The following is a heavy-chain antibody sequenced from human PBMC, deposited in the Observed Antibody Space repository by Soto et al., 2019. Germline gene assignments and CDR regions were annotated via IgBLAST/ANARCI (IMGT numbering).Heavy chain of an antibody. CDR3: ARDDYVDWFDP. D-gene: IGHD4-17*01. CDR1: GYTLTSYA. J-gene: IGHJ5*02. Sequence: ASVKVSCKDSGYTLTSYAMHWMRQAPGQRLEWMGWINAGNGNTKYSQKFQGRVTITRDTSASTAYMELSSLRSEDTAVYYCARDDYVDWFDPWGQGTLVTVSS. CDR2: INAGNGNT. V-gene: IGHV1-3*01.